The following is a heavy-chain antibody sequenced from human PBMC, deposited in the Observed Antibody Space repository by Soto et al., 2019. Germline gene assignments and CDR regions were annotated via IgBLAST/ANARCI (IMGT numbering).Heavy chain of an antibody. CDR3: ARHIAVSGTRGFDH. J-gene: IGHJ4*02. Sequence: QVQLQESGPGLMKPSGTLSLTCAVSGGSITSNWWSWVRQPPGKGLEWIAEIFHTGSANYNPSLMGRLTISRDKSRNHLYPNMNSVTAADTAVYYCARHIAVSGTRGFDHWGKGTLVTVSS. CDR2: IFHTGSA. D-gene: IGHD2-21*01. V-gene: IGHV4-4*02. CDR1: GGSITSNW.